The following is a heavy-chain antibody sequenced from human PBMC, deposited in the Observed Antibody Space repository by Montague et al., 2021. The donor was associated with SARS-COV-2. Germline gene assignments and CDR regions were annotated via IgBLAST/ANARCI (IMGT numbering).Heavy chain of an antibody. J-gene: IGHJ6*02. D-gene: IGHD3-10*01. CDR2: TYYRSKWYN. CDR3: ARGLWFGELLSLYYYYGMGV. CDR1: GDSVSSNRAA. Sequence: CAISGDSVSSNRAAWNWIRQSPSRGLEWLGRTYYRSKWYNDYAVSVKSRITINPDTSKNQFSLQLNSVTPEDTAVYYCARGLWFGELLSLYYYYGMGVWGQGTTVTVSS. V-gene: IGHV6-1*01.